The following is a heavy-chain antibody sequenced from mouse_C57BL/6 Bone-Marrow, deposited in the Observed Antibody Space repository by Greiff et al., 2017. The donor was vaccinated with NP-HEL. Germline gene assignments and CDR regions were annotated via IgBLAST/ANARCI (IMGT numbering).Heavy chain of an antibody. CDR2: INPNNGGT. J-gene: IGHJ4*01. V-gene: IGHV1-26*01. CDR1: GYTFTDYY. D-gene: IGHD3-1*01. CDR3: ARDLSGYYYAMDY. Sequence: EVQLQQSGPELVKPGASVKISCKASGYTFTDYYMNWVKQSHGKSLEWIGDINPNNGGTSYNQKFKGKATLTVDKSSSTAYMELRSLTSEDSAIYYCARDLSGYYYAMDYWGQGTSVTVSS.